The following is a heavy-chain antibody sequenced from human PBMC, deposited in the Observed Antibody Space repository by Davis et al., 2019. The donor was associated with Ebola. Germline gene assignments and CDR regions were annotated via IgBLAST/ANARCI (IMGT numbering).Heavy chain of an antibody. CDR3: ARAFHGYSSSWYLRGMDV. CDR2: INPSGGST. J-gene: IGHJ6*02. V-gene: IGHV1-46*01. Sequence: AASVKVSCKASGYTFTSYYMHWVRQAPGQGLEWMGIINPSGGSTSYAQKFQGRVTMTRDTSTSTVYMELSSLRSEETAVYYCARAFHGYSSSWYLRGMDVWGQGTTVTVSS. D-gene: IGHD6-13*01. CDR1: GYTFTSYY.